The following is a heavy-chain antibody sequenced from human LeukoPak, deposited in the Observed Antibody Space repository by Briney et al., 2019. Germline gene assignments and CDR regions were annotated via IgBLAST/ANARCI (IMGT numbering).Heavy chain of an antibody. V-gene: IGHV1-18*01. CDR1: GYTFTSYG. CDR3: ARGGYSSSWYWFDP. CDR2: ISAYNGNT. Sequence: ASVKVSCKASGYTFTSYGISWVRQAPGQGLGWMGWISAYNGNTNYAQKFQGRVTMTRDTSISTAYMELSRLRSDDTAVYYCARGGYSSSWYWFDPWGQGTLVTVSS. J-gene: IGHJ5*02. D-gene: IGHD6-13*01.